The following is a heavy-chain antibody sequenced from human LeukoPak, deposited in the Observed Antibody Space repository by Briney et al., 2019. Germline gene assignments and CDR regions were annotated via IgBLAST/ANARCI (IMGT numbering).Heavy chain of an antibody. D-gene: IGHD6-19*01. CDR2: MNPNSGNT. J-gene: IGHJ5*02. CDR3: ARGGYSSGWFEWFDP. V-gene: IGHV1-8*03. CDR1: GYTFTSYD. Sequence: GASVKVSCKASGYTFTSYDINWVRQATGQGLEWMGWMNPNSGNTGYAQKFQGRVTITRNTSISTAYMELSSLRSEDTAVYYCARGGYSSGWFEWFDPWGQGTLVTVSS.